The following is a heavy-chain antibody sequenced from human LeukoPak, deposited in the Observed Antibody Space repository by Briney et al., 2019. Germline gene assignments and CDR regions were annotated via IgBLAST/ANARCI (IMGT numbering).Heavy chain of an antibody. CDR2: ISAYNGNT. CDR3: AREDVLGYCSSTSCSREVNFDY. V-gene: IGHV1-18*01. J-gene: IGHJ4*02. D-gene: IGHD2-2*01. CDR1: GYTFTSYG. Sequence: RASVKVSCKASGYTFTSYGISWVRQAPGQGLEWMGWISAYNGNTNYAQKLQGRVTMTTDTSTSTAYMELRSLRSDDTAVYYCAREDVLGYCSSTSCSREVNFDYWGQGTLVTASS.